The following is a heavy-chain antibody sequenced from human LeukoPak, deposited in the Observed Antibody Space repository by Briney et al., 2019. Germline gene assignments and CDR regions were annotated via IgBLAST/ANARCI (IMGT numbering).Heavy chain of an antibody. Sequence: SETLSLTCAVYGGSFSGYYWSWIRQPPGKGLEWIGDINHSGSTNYNPSLKSRVTISVDTSKNQFSLKLSSVTAADTAVYYCARVPYSSGWYPFDYWGQGTLVTVSS. J-gene: IGHJ4*02. V-gene: IGHV4-34*01. CDR3: ARVPYSSGWYPFDY. CDR1: GGSFSGYY. D-gene: IGHD6-19*01. CDR2: INHSGST.